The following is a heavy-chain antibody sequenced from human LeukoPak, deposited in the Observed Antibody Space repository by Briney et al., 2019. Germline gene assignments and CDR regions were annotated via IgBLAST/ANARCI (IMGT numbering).Heavy chain of an antibody. Sequence: PGGPLTLSCAASGFTVNIMYMTWVRQAPGKALEWVSLIYGDGRTSYADSEKGRCTISRNNSKNTLDQQVNSLRVEDTVVYYCARALFLSGNLDAFDMWGQGTVVTVSS. D-gene: IGHD3-22*01. CDR2: IYGDGRT. CDR3: ARALFLSGNLDAFDM. V-gene: IGHV3-53*01. J-gene: IGHJ3*02. CDR1: GFTVNIMY.